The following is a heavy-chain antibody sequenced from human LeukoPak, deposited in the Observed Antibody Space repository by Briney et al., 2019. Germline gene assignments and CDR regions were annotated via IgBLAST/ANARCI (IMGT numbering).Heavy chain of an antibody. CDR3: ASVDYGDYKELNYYYYGMDV. D-gene: IGHD4-17*01. CDR2: IYYSGST. Sequence: PSETLSLTCTVSGGSISSGDYYWSWIRQPPGKGLEWIGYIYYSGSTYYNPSLKSRVTISVDTSKNQFSLKLSSVTAADTAVYYCASVDYGDYKELNYYYYGMDVWGQGTTVTVSS. CDR1: GGSISSGDYY. J-gene: IGHJ6*02. V-gene: IGHV4-30-4*01.